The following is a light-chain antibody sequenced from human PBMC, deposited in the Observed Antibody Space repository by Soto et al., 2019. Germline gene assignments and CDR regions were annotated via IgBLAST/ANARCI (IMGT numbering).Light chain of an antibody. CDR1: ESVSSH. J-gene: IGKJ1*01. CDR2: DAS. CDR3: QQYTDWPTT. V-gene: IGKV3D-15*01. Sequence: IVMTQSPATLSVSPGERATLSCRASESVSSHLAWYQQKPGQAPRLLIYDASNRATGIPARFSGSGSGTDFTLTISSLEPEDFGIYYCQQYTDWPTTFGQGTKVDIK.